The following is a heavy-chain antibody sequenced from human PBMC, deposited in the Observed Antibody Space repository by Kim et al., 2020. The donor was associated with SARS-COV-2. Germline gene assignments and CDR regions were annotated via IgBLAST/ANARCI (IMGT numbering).Heavy chain of an antibody. CDR3: AKGPIAVVPGGKMWLDP. J-gene: IGHJ5*02. Sequence: GGSLRLSCAASGLTFRNYGMHWVRQAPGKGLEWVAGISYDGTIQYYGDSVEGRFTISRDNSKNTLYLQMNSLRVEDTAVYYCAKGPIAVVPGGKMWLDPWGQGTLVTVSS. CDR2: ISYDGTIQ. D-gene: IGHD2-2*01. V-gene: IGHV3-30*18. CDR1: GLTFRNYG.